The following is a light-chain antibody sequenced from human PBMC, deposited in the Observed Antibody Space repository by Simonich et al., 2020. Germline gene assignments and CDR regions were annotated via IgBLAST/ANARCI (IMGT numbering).Light chain of an antibody. V-gene: IGLV7-46*01. Sequence: QAVVTQEPSLTVSSGGTVTLTCGSSTGAVTSVHYPYWFQQKPDHPPRTLLYDTSNKHSRTPARCSGSLLGGKAALTLSGAQPEDEAEYYCLLSYGGAWVFGGGTKLTVL. CDR3: LLSYGGAWV. CDR2: DTS. J-gene: IGLJ3*02. CDR1: TGAVTSVHY.